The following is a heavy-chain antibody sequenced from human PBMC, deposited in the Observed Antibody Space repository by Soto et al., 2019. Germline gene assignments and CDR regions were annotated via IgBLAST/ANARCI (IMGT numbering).Heavy chain of an antibody. CDR1: GFTLSAYS. CDR2: LTSSSSYI. CDR3: AISYGDYEDYYYDMDV. J-gene: IGHJ6*02. D-gene: IGHD4-17*01. Sequence: EVQLVESGGGLVKPGGSLTLSCAASGFTLSAYSMKWVRQAPGKGLEWVSSLTSSSSYIYYADSVKGRFTISRDNAKNSLYLQMNTLRVEDTAVYYCAISYGDYEDYYYDMDVWGQGTSVTVSS. V-gene: IGHV3-21*01.